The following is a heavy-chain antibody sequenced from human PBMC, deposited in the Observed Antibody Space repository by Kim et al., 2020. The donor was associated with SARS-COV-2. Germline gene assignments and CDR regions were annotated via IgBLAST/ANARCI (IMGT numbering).Heavy chain of an antibody. CDR1: GGTFSSYA. V-gene: IGHV1-69*04. J-gene: IGHJ6*02. CDR2: IIPILGIA. CDR3: ASYGSGSYYYYYVMDV. D-gene: IGHD3-10*01. Sequence: SVKVSCKASGGTFSSYAISWVRQAPGQGLEWMGRIIPILGIAKYAQKFQGRVTITADKSTSTAYMGLSSLRSEDTAVYYCASYGSGSYYYYYVMDVWGQ.